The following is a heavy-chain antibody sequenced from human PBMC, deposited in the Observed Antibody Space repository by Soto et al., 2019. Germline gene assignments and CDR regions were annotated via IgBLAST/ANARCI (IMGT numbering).Heavy chain of an antibody. V-gene: IGHV4-61*01. D-gene: IGHD6-19*01. CDR3: ARVSQWLVPDY. CDR2: VYYTGST. Sequence: PSETLSLTCTVSGGSVSNSSHYWTWIRQPPGKGLEWIGYVYYTGSTNYNPSLHSRVTISVDTSKNQFSLKLSSVTAADTAVYYCARVSQWLVPDYWGQGTLVTVSS. CDR1: GGSVSNSSHY. J-gene: IGHJ4*02.